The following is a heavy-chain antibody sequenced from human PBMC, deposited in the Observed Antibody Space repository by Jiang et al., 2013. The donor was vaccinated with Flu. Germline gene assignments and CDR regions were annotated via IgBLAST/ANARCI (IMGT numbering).Heavy chain of an antibody. J-gene: IGHJ6*02. D-gene: IGHD2-15*01. CDR1: GVTFSTYA. Sequence: SGAEVKKPGSSVKVSCEASGVTFSTYAFSWVRQAPGQGLEWLGGITPIFGTTKYAQKFQGRVTITADESTSTTFMELSSLRSEDSAVYFCAGGHAVVVAATKYYYGMDVWGQGTTVTVSS. CDR3: AGGHAVVVAATKYYYGMDV. CDR2: ITPIFGTT. V-gene: IGHV1-69*01.